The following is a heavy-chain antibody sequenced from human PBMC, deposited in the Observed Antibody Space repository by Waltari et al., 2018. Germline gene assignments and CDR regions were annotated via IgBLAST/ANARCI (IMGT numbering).Heavy chain of an antibody. Sequence: QVQLQESGPGLVKPSETLSLTCTVPGGSISSHYWSWVRQPPGKGLEWIGYIYYSGSTNYNPSLKSRVTISVDTSKNQFSLKLSSVTAADTAVYYCARVLHLYSGYDWPFDYWGQGTLVTVSS. CDR3: ARVLHLYSGYDWPFDY. CDR1: GGSISSHY. CDR2: IYYSGST. J-gene: IGHJ4*02. V-gene: IGHV4-59*11. D-gene: IGHD5-12*01.